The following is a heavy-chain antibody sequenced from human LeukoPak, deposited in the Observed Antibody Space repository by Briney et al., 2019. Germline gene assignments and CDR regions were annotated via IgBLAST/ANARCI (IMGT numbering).Heavy chain of an antibody. J-gene: IGHJ6*03. V-gene: IGHV1-69*05. CDR1: GGTLSSYA. D-gene: IGHD2-2*01. CDR3: ARTTAVLNYYHYYMDV. CDR2: IIPIFGTA. Sequence: ASVKVSCKASGGTLSSYAISWVRQAPGQGLEWMGGIIPIFGTANYAQKFQGRVTITTDESTSTAYMELSSLRSEDTAVYYCARTTAVLNYYHYYMDVWGKGTTVTVSS.